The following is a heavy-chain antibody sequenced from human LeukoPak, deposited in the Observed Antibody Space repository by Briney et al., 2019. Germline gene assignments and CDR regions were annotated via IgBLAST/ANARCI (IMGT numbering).Heavy chain of an antibody. CDR3: ARGDIVVVPAATNWFDP. CDR1: DYTFTSYG. D-gene: IGHD2-2*01. CDR2: ISAYNGNT. Sequence: ASVKVSCKASDYTFTSYGISWVRQAPGQGLEWMGWISAYNGNTNYAQKLQGRVTMTTDTSTSTAYMELRSLRSDDTAVYYCARGDIVVVPAATNWFDPWGQGTLVTVSS. J-gene: IGHJ5*02. V-gene: IGHV1-18*01.